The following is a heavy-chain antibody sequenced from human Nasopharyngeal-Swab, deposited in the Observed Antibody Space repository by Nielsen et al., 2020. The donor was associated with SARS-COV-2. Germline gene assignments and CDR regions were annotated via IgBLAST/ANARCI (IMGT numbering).Heavy chain of an antibody. CDR1: GYTFTRYY. J-gene: IGHJ4*02. CDR3: ARDRAMIGSVFFQDFDY. Sequence: ASLKVSCKASGYTFTRYYMHWVRQAPGQGLEWMGIINPSGGSTSYAQKLEGRVTMTRDTSTSTVYMELSSLRSEDTAVYYCARDRAMIGSVFFQDFDYWGQGTLVTVSS. D-gene: IGHD3-16*01. CDR2: INPSGGST. V-gene: IGHV1-46*04.